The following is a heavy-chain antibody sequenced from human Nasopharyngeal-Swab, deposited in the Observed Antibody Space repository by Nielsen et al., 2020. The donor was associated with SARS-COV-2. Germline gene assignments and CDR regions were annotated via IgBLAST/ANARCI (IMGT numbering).Heavy chain of an antibody. Sequence: GESLKISCAASGFTFSSYSMNWVRQAPGKGLEWVSSISSSSSYIYYADSVKGRFTISRDNDKNSLYLQMNSLRAEDTAVYYCASLLSITIFGDFDYWGQGTLVTVSS. J-gene: IGHJ4*02. CDR1: GFTFSSYS. CDR2: ISSSSSYI. D-gene: IGHD3-3*01. CDR3: ASLLSITIFGDFDY. V-gene: IGHV3-21*01.